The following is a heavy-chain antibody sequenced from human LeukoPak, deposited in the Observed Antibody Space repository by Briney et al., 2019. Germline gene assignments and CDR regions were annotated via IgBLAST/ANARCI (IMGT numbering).Heavy chain of an antibody. Sequence: GGSLRLSCAASGFTFSSYAMSWVRQAPGKGLEWVSGISVSGVSTYYADSVKGRFTISRDNSKNTLYLQMNSLRAEDTAVYYCVIRWGYYYYMDVWGKGTTVTVSS. CDR2: ISVSGVST. D-gene: IGHD3-16*01. J-gene: IGHJ6*03. V-gene: IGHV3-23*01. CDR3: VIRWGYYYYMDV. CDR1: GFTFSSYA.